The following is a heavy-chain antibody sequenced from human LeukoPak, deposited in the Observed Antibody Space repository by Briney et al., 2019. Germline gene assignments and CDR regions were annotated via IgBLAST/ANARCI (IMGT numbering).Heavy chain of an antibody. Sequence: PGGSLRLSCAASGFTFSSYWMHWVRQAPGKGLVWVSRINSDGSSTSYADSVKGRFTISRDNAKNTLYLQMNSLRAEDTAVYYCASLDYDILTGYYGWGQGTLVTVSS. J-gene: IGHJ4*02. V-gene: IGHV3-74*01. CDR1: GFTFSSYW. CDR2: INSDGSST. CDR3: ASLDYDILTGYYG. D-gene: IGHD3-9*01.